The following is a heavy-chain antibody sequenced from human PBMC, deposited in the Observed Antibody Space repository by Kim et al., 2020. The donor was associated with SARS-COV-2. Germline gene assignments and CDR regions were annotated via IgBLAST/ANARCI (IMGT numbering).Heavy chain of an antibody. J-gene: IGHJ4*02. Sequence: SETLSLTCGVSGDSFSDHYWAWIRQPPGKGLEWIAYVYSSGTTTFNPSLKSRVSMSVGPYKDRFSLELTSVTAADTAIYYCATGDPSTDSFDYWGQG. V-gene: IGHV4-59*11. D-gene: IGHD2-21*02. CDR3: ATGDPSTDSFDY. CDR2: VYSSGTT. CDR1: GDSFSDHY.